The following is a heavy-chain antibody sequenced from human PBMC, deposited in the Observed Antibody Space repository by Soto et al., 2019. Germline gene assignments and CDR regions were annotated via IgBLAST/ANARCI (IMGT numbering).Heavy chain of an antibody. CDR1: GGTFSSYA. CDR3: ARVIMARIRRCSGSYFPISFDY. V-gene: IGHV1-69*13. CDR2: IIPIFGTA. D-gene: IGHD3-10*02. J-gene: IGHJ4*02. Sequence: GASVKVSCKASGGTFSSYAISWVRQAPGQGLEWMGGIIPIFGTANYAQKFQGRVTITADESTSTAYMELSSLRSEDTAVYYCARVIMARIRRCSGSYFPISFDYWGQGTLVTVSS.